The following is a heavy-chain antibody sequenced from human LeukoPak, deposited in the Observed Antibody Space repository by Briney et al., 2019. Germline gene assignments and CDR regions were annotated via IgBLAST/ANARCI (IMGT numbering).Heavy chain of an antibody. CDR3: ARSPIAAAGTSAFDI. CDR2: IYYSGST. CDR1: GGSISSSSYY. Sequence: SETLSLTCTVSGGSISSSSYYWGWIRQPPGKGLEWIGYIYYSGSTNYNPSLKSRVTISVDTSKNQFSLKLSSVTAADTAVYYCARSPIAAAGTSAFDIWGQGTMVTVSS. V-gene: IGHV4-61*05. D-gene: IGHD6-13*01. J-gene: IGHJ3*02.